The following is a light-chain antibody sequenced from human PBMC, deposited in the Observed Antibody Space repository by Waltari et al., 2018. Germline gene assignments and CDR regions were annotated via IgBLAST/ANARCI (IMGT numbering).Light chain of an antibody. CDR1: QSVSRA. CDR2: GAS. CDR3: QHYLRLPVT. J-gene: IGKJ1*01. Sequence: CRARQSVSRALAWYQQKPGQAPRLLIDGASTRATGIPDRFSGSGSGTDFSLTISRLEPDDFAVYYCQHYLRLPVTFGQGTTVEI. V-gene: IGKV3-20*01.